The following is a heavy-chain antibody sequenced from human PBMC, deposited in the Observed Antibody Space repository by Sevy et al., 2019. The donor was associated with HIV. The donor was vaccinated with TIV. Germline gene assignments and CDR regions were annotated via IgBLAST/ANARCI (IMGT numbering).Heavy chain of an antibody. CDR2: ISGSGGSGDKT. Sequence: GSLRLSCAASGFTFSSYAMNWVRQAPGKGLEWVSDISGSGGSGDKTNYADSVKGRFTISRDDSKNSLYLQLNSLRAEDTAIYYCARKYDSSGYFDYWGQRTLVTVSS. J-gene: IGHJ4*02. V-gene: IGHV3-23*01. D-gene: IGHD3-22*01. CDR1: GFTFSSYA. CDR3: ARKYDSSGYFDY.